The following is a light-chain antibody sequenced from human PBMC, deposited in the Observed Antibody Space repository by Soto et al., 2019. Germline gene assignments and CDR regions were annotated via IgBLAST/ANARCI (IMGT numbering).Light chain of an antibody. CDR2: AAS. Sequence: IQMTHYPSSLSSSVGYTVTITCRASQSISSYLNWYQQKPGKAPKLLIYAASSLQSGVPSRFSGSGSGTDFNLTISRLQPEDFATYYCPQSYTTPVTFGQRTKV. CDR3: PQSYTTPVT. CDR1: QSISSY. V-gene: IGKV1-39*01. J-gene: IGKJ1*01.